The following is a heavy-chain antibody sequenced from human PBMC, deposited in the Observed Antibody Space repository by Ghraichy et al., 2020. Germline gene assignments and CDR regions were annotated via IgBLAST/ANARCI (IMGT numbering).Heavy chain of an antibody. D-gene: IGHD4-17*01. CDR3: ARGFDYGDSYYFDY. CDR2: IIPIFGTA. V-gene: IGHV1-69*13. J-gene: IGHJ4*02. Sequence: SVKVSYKASGGTFSSYAISWVRQAPGQGLEWMGGIIPIFGTANYAQKFQGRVTITADESTSTAYMELSSLRSEDTAVYYCARGFDYGDSYYFDYWGQGTLVTVSS. CDR1: GGTFSSYA.